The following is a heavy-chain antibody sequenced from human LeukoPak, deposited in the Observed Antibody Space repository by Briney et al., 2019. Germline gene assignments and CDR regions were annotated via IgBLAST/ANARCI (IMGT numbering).Heavy chain of an antibody. CDR3: ARGGVGVTLISWSDY. J-gene: IGHJ4*02. V-gene: IGHV3-30*03. CDR1: GFTFSSYA. Sequence: GGSLRLSCAASGFTFSSYAMHWVRQAPGKGLEWVALISYDGSNKYYADSVKGRFTISRDNARNSLYLQMNSLRAEDTAVYYCARGGVGVTLISWSDYWGQGTLVTVSS. D-gene: IGHD1-26*01. CDR2: ISYDGSNK.